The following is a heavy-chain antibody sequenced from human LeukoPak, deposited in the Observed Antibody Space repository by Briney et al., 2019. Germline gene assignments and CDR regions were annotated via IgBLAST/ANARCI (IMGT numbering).Heavy chain of an antibody. CDR1: DGSISSENW. Sequence: SETLSLTCAVSDGSISSENWWSWVRQPPEKGLEWIGQVYHGGSTAYNPSLTGRVFISLDKSNKQLSLKLSSVTAADTAVYYCARHTDASGPKTYGMGVWGKGTTVTVSS. CDR2: VYHGGST. V-gene: IGHV4-4*02. CDR3: ARHTDASGPKTYGMGV. D-gene: IGHD3-10*01. J-gene: IGHJ6*04.